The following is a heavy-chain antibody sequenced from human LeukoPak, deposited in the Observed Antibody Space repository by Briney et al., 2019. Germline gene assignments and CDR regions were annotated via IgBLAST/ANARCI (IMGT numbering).Heavy chain of an antibody. CDR2: ISESGSGT. J-gene: IGHJ4*02. V-gene: IGHV3-23*01. CDR3: PDSSGYN. D-gene: IGHD3-22*01. Sequence: GGSLRLSCAASGFTLRNYAMSWVRQAPGKGLEWVSAISESGSGTYYADSVKGRFTISRDNSKNTVYLQMNSLRAEDTAVYYCPDSSGYNWGQGILVTVSS. CDR1: GFTLRNYA.